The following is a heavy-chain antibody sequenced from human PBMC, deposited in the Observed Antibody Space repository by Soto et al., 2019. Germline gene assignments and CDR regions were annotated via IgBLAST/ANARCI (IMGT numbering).Heavy chain of an antibody. V-gene: IGHV1-46*01. CDR3: ARGPSCGGDCYLFDY. D-gene: IGHD2-21*02. J-gene: IGHJ4*02. CDR1: GYTFTSYY. CDR2: INPSGGRT. Sequence: QVLLVQSGAEVTRPGASVKVSCKASGYTFTSYYMHWVRQAPGQGLEWMAMINPSGGRTQYAQIFQGRVTLTRDTSTGTVDMELSSLTSEDTAIYYCARGPSCGGDCYLFDYWGQGTQVTVSS.